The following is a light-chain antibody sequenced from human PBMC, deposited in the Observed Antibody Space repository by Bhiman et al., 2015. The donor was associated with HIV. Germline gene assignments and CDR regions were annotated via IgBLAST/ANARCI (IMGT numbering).Light chain of an antibody. CDR1: TSNIGNYF. V-gene: IGLV1-51*01. Sequence: QSVLAQPPSVSAAPGQKVTISCSGRTSNIGNYFVSWYQQFPGTAPRLLIYDNDKRPSGIPDRFSGSKSGTSATLGITGLQTGDEADYYCGAWDNSLSARVFGGGTKLTVL. CDR2: DND. CDR3: GAWDNSLSARV. J-gene: IGLJ3*02.